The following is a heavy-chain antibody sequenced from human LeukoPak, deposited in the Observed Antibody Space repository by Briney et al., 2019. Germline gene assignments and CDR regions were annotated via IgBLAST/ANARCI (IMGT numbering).Heavy chain of an antibody. CDR3: ARASYCSDGSCYSDY. CDR2: ISAYNGNT. Sequence: ASVKVSCKTSGHTFTSFGFSWVRQAPGQGLEWMGWISAYNGNTIYAQKVKGRVTMTTDTSTSTAYMELRSLKSDDTAVYYCARASYCSDGSCYSDYWGQGTLVTVSS. V-gene: IGHV1-18*01. CDR1: GHTFTSFG. D-gene: IGHD2-15*01. J-gene: IGHJ4*02.